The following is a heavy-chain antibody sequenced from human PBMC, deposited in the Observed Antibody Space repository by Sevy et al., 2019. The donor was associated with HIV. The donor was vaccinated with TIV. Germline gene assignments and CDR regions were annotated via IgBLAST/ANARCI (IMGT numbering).Heavy chain of an antibody. D-gene: IGHD2-15*01. CDR2: VYSGGAT. Sequence: GGSLRLSCAVSGFTLTNEFFSWVRQAPGKGLEWVAVVYSGGATYYADPVEGRFTISRDKSKSTLYLQMKSLGAEDTAVYYCARVGYCRGGTCFSGFYYAMDVWGQGTTVTVSS. V-gene: IGHV3-53*01. CDR1: GFTLTNEF. J-gene: IGHJ6*02. CDR3: ARVGYCRGGTCFSGFYYAMDV.